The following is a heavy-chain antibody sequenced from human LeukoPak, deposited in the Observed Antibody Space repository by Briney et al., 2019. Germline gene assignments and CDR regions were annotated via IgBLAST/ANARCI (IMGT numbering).Heavy chain of an antibody. J-gene: IGHJ6*03. V-gene: IGHV3-21*01. D-gene: IGHD4-17*01. CDR3: AREGSDDYGYYYYYMDV. CDR1: GFTFSSYS. CDR2: ISSSSSYI. Sequence: GGSLRLSCAASGFTFSSYSMNWVRQAPGKGLEWVSSISSSSSYIYYADSVKGRFTISRDNAKNSLYLQMNSLRAEDTAVYYCAREGSDDYGYYYYYMDVWGKGTTVTISS.